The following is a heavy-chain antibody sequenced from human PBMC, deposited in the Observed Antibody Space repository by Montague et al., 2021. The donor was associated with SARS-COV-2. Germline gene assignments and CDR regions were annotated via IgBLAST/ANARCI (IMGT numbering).Heavy chain of an antibody. J-gene: IGHJ4*02. CDR3: ARGGEIDVWAPFGH. D-gene: IGHD3-16*01. CDR2: ISSDTLHT. CDR1: GFTFSRNS. Sequence: SLRLSCATSGFTFSRNSMNWVRQAPGTGLEWVSTISSDTLHTFYAESVKGRFTISRDNAKNELYLQMNSLRAEDMAVYYCARGGEIDVWAPFGHWGQGTLVTVSS. V-gene: IGHV3-21*01.